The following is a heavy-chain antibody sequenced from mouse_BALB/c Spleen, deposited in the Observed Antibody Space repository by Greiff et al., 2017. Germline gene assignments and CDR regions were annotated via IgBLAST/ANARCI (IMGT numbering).Heavy chain of an antibody. CDR2: ISYSGST. J-gene: IGHJ3*01. CDR1: GYSITSDYA. D-gene: IGHD2-4*01. Sequence: EVHLVESGPGLVKPSQSPSLTCTVTGYSITSDYAWNWIRQFPGNKLEWMGYISYSGSTSYNPSLKSRISITRDTSKNQFFLQLNSVTTEDTATYYCARFSYDYERFAYWGQGTLVTVSA. V-gene: IGHV3-2*02. CDR3: ARFSYDYERFAY.